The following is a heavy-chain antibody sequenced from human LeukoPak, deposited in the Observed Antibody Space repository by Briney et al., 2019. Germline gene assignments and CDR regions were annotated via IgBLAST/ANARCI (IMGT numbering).Heavy chain of an antibody. V-gene: IGHV3-7*05. Sequence: GGSLRLSCAASGFTFSNYWMTWVRQAPGKGLEWVANIKQDGSERYYVDSVKGRFTISRDNAKNSLSLQMNSLRADDTAVYYCARDSMGAFDYWGQGTLVTFSS. CDR3: ARDSMGAFDY. CDR2: IKQDGSER. D-gene: IGHD1-26*01. J-gene: IGHJ4*02. CDR1: GFTFSNYW.